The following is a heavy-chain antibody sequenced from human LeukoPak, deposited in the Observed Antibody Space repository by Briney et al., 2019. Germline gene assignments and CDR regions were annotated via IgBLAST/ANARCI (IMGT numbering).Heavy chain of an antibody. Sequence: ASVKVSCKASGYTFTGYYMHWVRQAPGQGLEWMGWINPNSGGTNYAQKFQGRVTMTRDTSISTAYMELSRLRSDDTAVYYCARDYHILTGYGYWGQGTLVTVSS. D-gene: IGHD3-9*01. CDR3: ARDYHILTGYGY. J-gene: IGHJ4*02. CDR1: GYTFTGYY. V-gene: IGHV1-2*02. CDR2: INPNSGGT.